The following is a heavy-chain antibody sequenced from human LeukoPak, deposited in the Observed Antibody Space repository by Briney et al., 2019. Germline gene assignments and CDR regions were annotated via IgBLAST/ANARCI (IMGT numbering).Heavy chain of an antibody. CDR3: AREDTAMVTGIDY. CDR2: IIPIFGTA. CDR1: GGTFSSYA. V-gene: IGHV1-69*05. J-gene: IGHJ4*02. Sequence: SVKVSCKASGGTFSSYAISWVRQAPGQGLEWMGGIIPIFGTANYAQKFQGRVTITTDESTSTAYMELSSLRSEDTAVYYCAREDTAMVTGIDYWGQGTLVTVSS. D-gene: IGHD5-18*01.